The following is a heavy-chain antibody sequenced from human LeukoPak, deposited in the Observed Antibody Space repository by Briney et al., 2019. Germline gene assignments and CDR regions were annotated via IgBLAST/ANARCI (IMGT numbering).Heavy chain of an antibody. J-gene: IGHJ3*02. D-gene: IGHD2-2*01. CDR1: GYSFTSYW. CDR3: ARLDPLGCCSSTSCFAFDI. CDR2: IYPGDSDT. V-gene: IGHV5-51*01. Sequence: GESLKISCKGSGYSFTSYWIGWVRQMPGKGLEWMGIIYPGDSDTRYSPSFQGQVTISADKSISTAYLQCSSLKASDTAMYYGARLDPLGCCSSTSCFAFDIWGQGTMVTVSS.